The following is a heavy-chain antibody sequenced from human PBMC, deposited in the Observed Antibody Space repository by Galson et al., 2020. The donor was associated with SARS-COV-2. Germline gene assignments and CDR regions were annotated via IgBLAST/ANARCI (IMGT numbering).Heavy chain of an antibody. D-gene: IGHD3-22*01. CDR1: GFSLSNAGMG. J-gene: IGHJ3*02. V-gene: IGHV2-26*01. CDR2: IFSDDEK. CDR3: ARIDRSGGRPGIWAFDI. Sequence: SGPTLVKPTETLTLTCTVSGFSLSNAGMGVSWVRQPPGKVLEWLAHIFSDDEKSYSTSLKSRVTISKDASKSRVVLTMINMDPVDTATYYCARIDRSGGRPGIWAFDIWGQGTMVAVSS.